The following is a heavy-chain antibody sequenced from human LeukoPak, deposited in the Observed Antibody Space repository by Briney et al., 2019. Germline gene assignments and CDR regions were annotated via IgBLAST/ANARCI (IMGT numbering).Heavy chain of an antibody. J-gene: IGHJ6*03. CDR2: IKSKTDGGTT. CDR1: GFTFSSYA. D-gene: IGHD2-2*02. CDR3: TTHCSSTSCYTRYYYYYYMDV. V-gene: IGHV3-15*01. Sequence: PGGSLRLSCAASGFTFSSYAMSWVRQAPGKGLEWVGRIKSKTDGGTTDYAAPVKGRFTISRDDSKNTLYLQMNSLKTEGTAVYYCTTHCSSTSCYTRYYYYYYMDVWGKGTTVTVSS.